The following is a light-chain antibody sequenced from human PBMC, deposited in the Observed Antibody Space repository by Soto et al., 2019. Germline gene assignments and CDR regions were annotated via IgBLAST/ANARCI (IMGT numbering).Light chain of an antibody. Sequence: EIVLTQSPGTLSLSPGERATLSCMASQSGISRFVAWYQQKPGQAPRLLIYGASSRATGIPDRFSGSGSGTDFTLTISGLEPEDFAVYYCQQYGSSSYTFGQGTKLEIK. CDR2: GAS. CDR3: QQYGSSSYT. CDR1: QSGISRF. V-gene: IGKV3-20*01. J-gene: IGKJ2*01.